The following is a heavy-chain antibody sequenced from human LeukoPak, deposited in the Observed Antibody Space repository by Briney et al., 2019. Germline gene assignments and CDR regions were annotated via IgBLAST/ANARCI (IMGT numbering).Heavy chain of an antibody. V-gene: IGHV4-61*02. CDR1: GGSISSGSYY. CDR3: ARYYYGSGTRYYFDY. Sequence: SETLSLTCTVSGGSISSGSYYWSWIRQPAGKGLEWLGRIYTSGSTNYNPSLQSRVTVSLDTSNNQFSLKLSSVTAADTAVYYCARYYYGSGTRYYFDYWGQGTLVTVSS. J-gene: IGHJ4*02. D-gene: IGHD3-10*01. CDR2: IYTSGST.